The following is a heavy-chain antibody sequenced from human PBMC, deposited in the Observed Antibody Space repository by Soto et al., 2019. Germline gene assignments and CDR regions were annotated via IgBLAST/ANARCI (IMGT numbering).Heavy chain of an antibody. J-gene: IGHJ4*02. V-gene: IGHV1-3*01. CDR2: INAGNGNT. CDR1: GYTFTSYA. CDR3: ARGYDSSGSYYFDY. D-gene: IGHD3-22*01. Sequence: ASVTVSCTASGYTFTSYAMHLVRQAPGQRLEWMGWINAGNGNTKYSQKFQGRVTITRDTSASTAYMELSSLRSEDTAVYYCARGYDSSGSYYFDYWGQGTLVTVSS.